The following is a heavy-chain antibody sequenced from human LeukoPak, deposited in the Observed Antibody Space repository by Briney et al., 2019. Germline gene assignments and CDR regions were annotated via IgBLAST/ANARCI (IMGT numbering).Heavy chain of an antibody. CDR3: ARHGGGAATANAFDI. V-gene: IGHV4-39*01. Sequence: SETLSLTCTVSGGSISSSSYYWGWIRQPPGKGLEWIGSIYYSGSTYYNPSLKSRVTISVDTSKNQFSLKLSSVTAADTAVYYCARHGGGAATANAFDIWGQGTMVTASS. D-gene: IGHD2-21*02. CDR2: IYYSGST. J-gene: IGHJ3*02. CDR1: GGSISSSSYY.